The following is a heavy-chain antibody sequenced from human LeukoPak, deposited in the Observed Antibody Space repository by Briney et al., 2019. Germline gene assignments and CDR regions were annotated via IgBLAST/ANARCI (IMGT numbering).Heavy chain of an antibody. J-gene: IGHJ4*02. D-gene: IGHD6-13*01. V-gene: IGHV4-39*07. CDR1: GGSISSTNYY. Sequence: SETLSLTCTVSGGSISSTNYYWGWIRQPPGKGLEWIGEINHSGSTNYNPSLKSRVTISVDTSKNQFSLKLSSVTAADTAVYYCARVAAAGLYFDYWGQGTLVTVSS. CDR2: INHSGST. CDR3: ARVAAAGLYFDY.